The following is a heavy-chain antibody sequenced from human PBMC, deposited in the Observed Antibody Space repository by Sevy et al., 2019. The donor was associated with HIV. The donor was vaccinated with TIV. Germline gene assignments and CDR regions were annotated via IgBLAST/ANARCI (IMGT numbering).Heavy chain of an antibody. CDR1: GYSISSGYY. CDR3: ARGGYSYGSY. Sequence: SETLSLTCSVSGYSISSGYYWGWIRQPPGKGLEWIGSMFHSGSTYYSPSLKSRVTISVDTSKNQFSLKLSSVTAADTAVYYCARGGYSYGSYWGQGTLVTVSS. J-gene: IGHJ4*02. V-gene: IGHV4-38-2*02. D-gene: IGHD5-18*01. CDR2: MFHSGST.